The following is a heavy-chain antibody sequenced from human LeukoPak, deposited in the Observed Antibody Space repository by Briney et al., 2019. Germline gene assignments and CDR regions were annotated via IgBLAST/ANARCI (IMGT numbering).Heavy chain of an antibody. CDR1: GYTLTELS. J-gene: IGHJ5*02. Sequence: GASVKVSCKVSGYTLTELSMHWVRQAPGEGLEWMVGFDPEDGETIYAQQFQGEVTMTEDTPTDAASMELSRLRSEGTALYYCATELLLGYCSGGSCSENSWFDPWGQGTLVTVSS. CDR2: FDPEDGET. D-gene: IGHD2-15*01. CDR3: ATELLLGYCSGGSCSENSWFDP. V-gene: IGHV1-24*01.